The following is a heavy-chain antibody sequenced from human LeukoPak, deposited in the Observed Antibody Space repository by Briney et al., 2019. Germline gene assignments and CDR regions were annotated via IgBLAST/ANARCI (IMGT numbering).Heavy chain of an antibody. Sequence: SETLSLTCTVSGGSISSYYWSWIRQPAGKGLEWIGRIYTSGSTNYNPSLKSRVTMSVDTSKNQFSLKLSSVTAADTAVYYCASVPRGYSYGFFLYWGQGTLVTVSS. J-gene: IGHJ4*02. D-gene: IGHD5-18*01. CDR1: GGSISSYY. CDR3: ASVPRGYSYGFFLY. V-gene: IGHV4-4*07. CDR2: IYTSGST.